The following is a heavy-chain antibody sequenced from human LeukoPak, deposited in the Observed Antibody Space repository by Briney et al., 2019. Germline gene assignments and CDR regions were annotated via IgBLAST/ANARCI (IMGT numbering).Heavy chain of an antibody. CDR1: GGSISSSSYY. J-gene: IGHJ4*02. D-gene: IGHD2-2*03. Sequence: SETLSLTCTVSGGSISSSSYYWGWNRQPPGKGLEWIGSIYYSGSTYYNPSLKSRVTISVDTSKNQFSLKLSSVTAADTAVYYCARTDGYCSSTSCYGFDYWGQGTLVTVSS. V-gene: IGHV4-39*07. CDR3: ARTDGYCSSTSCYGFDY. CDR2: IYYSGST.